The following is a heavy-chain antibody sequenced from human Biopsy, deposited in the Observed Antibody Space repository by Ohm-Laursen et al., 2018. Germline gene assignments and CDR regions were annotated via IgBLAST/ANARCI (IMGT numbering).Heavy chain of an antibody. CDR2: VYNGGIT. D-gene: IGHD3-3*01. CDR3: ARTPRDSFWSGSYKRGLWFDP. Sequence: PSQTLSLTCSVSGGSIISYCWTWIRQPPGKGLEWIVHVYNGGITNYNPSLKSRVTISKDTSKNQFSLQVNSVTAADTAVYYCARTPRDSFWSGSYKRGLWFDPWGQGTLVIVSS. J-gene: IGHJ5*02. V-gene: IGHV4-59*01. CDR1: GGSIISYC.